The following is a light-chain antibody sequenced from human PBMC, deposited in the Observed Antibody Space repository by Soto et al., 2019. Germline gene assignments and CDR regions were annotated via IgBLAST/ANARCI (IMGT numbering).Light chain of an antibody. V-gene: IGLV2-14*01. J-gene: IGLJ2*01. CDR1: SSDVGNYNY. Sequence: QSALTQPASVSGSPGQSITISCTGTSSDVGNYNYVSWYKQYSGKAPKLMIYDVSYRPSGVSNRFSGFKSGNTASLTISGLQAEDEAEYYCSSYTSSSTVIFGGGTQLTVL. CDR2: DVS. CDR3: SSYTSSSTVI.